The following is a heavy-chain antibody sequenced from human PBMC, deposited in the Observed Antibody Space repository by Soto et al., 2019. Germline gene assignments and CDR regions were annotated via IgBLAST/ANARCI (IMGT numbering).Heavy chain of an antibody. CDR2: IYYSGST. J-gene: IGHJ4*02. V-gene: IGHV4-39*01. CDR1: GGSISSSSYY. CDR3: ARGVDYYDSSGYYSHFDY. D-gene: IGHD3-22*01. Sequence: QLQLQESGPGLVKPSETLSLTCTVSGGSISSSSYYWGWIRQPPGKGLEWIGSIYYSGSTYYNPSLKSRVTISVDTSKNQFSLKLSSVTAADTAVYYCARGVDYYDSSGYYSHFDYWGQGTLVTVSS.